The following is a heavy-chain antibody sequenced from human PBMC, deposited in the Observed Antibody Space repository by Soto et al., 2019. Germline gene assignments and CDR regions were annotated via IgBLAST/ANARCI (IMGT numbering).Heavy chain of an antibody. CDR1: GGSISSSSYY. V-gene: IGHV4-61*01. D-gene: IGHD3-3*01. Sequence: SETLSLTCTVSGGSISSSSYYWSWIRQPPGKGLEWIGYIYYSGSTNYNPSLKSRVTISVDTSKNQFSLKLSSVTAADTAVYYCARGIVLRFSTPGWFDPWGQGTLVTVSS. CDR2: IYYSGST. J-gene: IGHJ5*02. CDR3: ARGIVLRFSTPGWFDP.